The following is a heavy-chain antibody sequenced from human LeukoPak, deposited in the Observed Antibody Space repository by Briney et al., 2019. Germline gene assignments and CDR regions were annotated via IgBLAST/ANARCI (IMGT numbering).Heavy chain of an antibody. CDR1: GFTFSDYY. J-gene: IGHJ6*03. V-gene: IGHV3-11*01. Sequence: PGGSLRLSCAASGFTFSDYYMSWIRQAPGKGLERVSYISSSGSTIYYADSVKGRFTISRDNAKNSLYLQMNSLRAEDTAVYYCARDGIWSSSSSLGYYYYMDVWGKGTTVTVSS. CDR3: ARDGIWSSSSSLGYYYYMDV. D-gene: IGHD6-6*01. CDR2: ISSSGSTI.